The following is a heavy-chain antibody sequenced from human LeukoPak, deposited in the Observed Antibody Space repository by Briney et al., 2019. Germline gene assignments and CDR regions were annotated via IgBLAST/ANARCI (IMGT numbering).Heavy chain of an antibody. CDR1: GGSISGYF. CDR3: FYMDV. J-gene: IGHJ6*03. Sequence: SATLSLTCTVSGGSISGYFWSWIRQPPGKGPEWIGYIYSTGTTNYSPSLSSRVTISVDTSKNQLSLNLRFVTATDTAVYHCFYMDVWGKGTSVTVS. V-gene: IGHV4-4*09. CDR2: IYSTGTT.